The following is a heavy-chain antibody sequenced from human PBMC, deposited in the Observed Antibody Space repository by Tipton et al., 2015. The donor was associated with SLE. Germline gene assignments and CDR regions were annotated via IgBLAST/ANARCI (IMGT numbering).Heavy chain of an antibody. CDR1: GGSIISNGYY. CDR3: ARAPSSIAARFFDY. D-gene: IGHD6-6*01. J-gene: IGHJ4*02. Sequence: TLSLTCTVSGGSIISNGYYWSWIRQHPGKGLEWIGYIYYSGTTYYNPSLKSRLTISVDTSKNQFSLKLSSVTAADTAVYYCARAPSSIAARFFDYWGQGTLVTVSS. V-gene: IGHV4-31*03. CDR2: IYYSGTT.